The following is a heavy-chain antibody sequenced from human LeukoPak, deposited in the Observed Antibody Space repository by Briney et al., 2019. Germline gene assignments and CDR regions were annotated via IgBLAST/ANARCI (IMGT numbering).Heavy chain of an antibody. CDR2: INPSGGST. Sequence: ASVKVSCKASGYTFTSYYMHWVRQAPGQGLEWMGIINPSGGSTSYAQKFQGRVTMTRDTSTSTVYMELSSLGSEDTAVYYCARDLSYCSSTSCFYDYWGQGTLVTVSS. V-gene: IGHV1-46*01. CDR1: GYTFTSYY. D-gene: IGHD2-2*01. CDR3: ARDLSYCSSTSCFYDY. J-gene: IGHJ4*02.